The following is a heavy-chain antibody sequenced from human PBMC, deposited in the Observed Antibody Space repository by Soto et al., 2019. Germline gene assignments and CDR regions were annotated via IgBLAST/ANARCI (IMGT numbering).Heavy chain of an antibody. CDR3: ARHTPLYGGVRGVFDP. V-gene: IGHV4-4*02. Sequence: PSETLSLTCAVSGGSISSSNWWSWVRQPPGKGLEWIGEIYHSGSTYYNPSLKSRVTISVDTSKNQFSLKLSSVTAADTAVYYCARHTPLYGGVRGVFDPWGQGTLVTVSS. J-gene: IGHJ5*02. CDR2: IYHSGST. D-gene: IGHD3-10*01. CDR1: GGSISSSNW.